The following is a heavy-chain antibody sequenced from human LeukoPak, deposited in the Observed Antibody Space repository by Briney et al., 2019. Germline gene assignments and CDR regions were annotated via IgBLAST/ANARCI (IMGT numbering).Heavy chain of an antibody. D-gene: IGHD6-13*01. CDR1: GYTFTGYY. J-gene: IGHJ5*02. CDR3: ARECGSSSWFNWFDH. CDR2: INPNSGGT. Sequence: ASVKVSCKASGYTFTGYYMHWVRQAPGQGLEWMGWINPNSGGTNYAQKFQGRVTMTRDTSISTAYMELSRLRSDDPAVYYCARECGSSSWFNWFDHWGQGTLVTVSS. V-gene: IGHV1-2*02.